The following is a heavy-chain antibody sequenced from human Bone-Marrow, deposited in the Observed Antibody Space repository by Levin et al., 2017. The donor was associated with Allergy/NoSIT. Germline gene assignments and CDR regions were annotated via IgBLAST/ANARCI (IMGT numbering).Heavy chain of an antibody. V-gene: IGHV4-39*01. CDR1: RGSIATDNFY. CDR2: IFSDGRT. J-gene: IGHJ4*02. CDR3: AKAVAAIHGRLGAVAGYFDS. Sequence: MPSETLSLTCTVSRGSIATDNFYWGWIRQPPGKGLEWIATIFSDGRTFYNPSLKYRISISLDMSKSQFSLNLNSVTATDTAVYFCAKAVAAIHGRLGAVAGYFDSWGQGTLVTVSS. D-gene: IGHD2-21*02.